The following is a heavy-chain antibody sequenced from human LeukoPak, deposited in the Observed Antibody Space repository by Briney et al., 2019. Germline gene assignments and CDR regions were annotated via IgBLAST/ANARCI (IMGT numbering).Heavy chain of an antibody. J-gene: IGHJ4*02. CDR3: AKEGTAQISTWYDN. Sequence: GGSLRLSCAGAGFTFSNYGMHWVRQAPGKGLEWVAVISYEVRSMYYADSVKGRFTISRDNSRNTLFLQMNSLSPEDTAVYYCAKEGTAQISTWYDNWGQGTLVTVSS. CDR1: GFTFSNYG. CDR2: ISYEVRSM. D-gene: IGHD2-2*01. V-gene: IGHV3-30*18.